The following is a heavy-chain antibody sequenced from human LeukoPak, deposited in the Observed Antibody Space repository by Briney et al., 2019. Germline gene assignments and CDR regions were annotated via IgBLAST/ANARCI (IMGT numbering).Heavy chain of an antibody. J-gene: IGHJ4*02. V-gene: IGHV1-18*01. CDR2: TSVYNGNT. D-gene: IGHD1-26*01. Sequence: GASVKVSCKASGYTLSNYDISWVRQAPGQGLEWMGWTSVYNGNTNYAQKFQGRVTMTTDTSTNTAYMELRSLRSDDTAMYYCARVDSGRYYGHDYWGQGTLVTVTS. CDR1: GYTLSNYD. CDR3: ARVDSGRYYGHDY.